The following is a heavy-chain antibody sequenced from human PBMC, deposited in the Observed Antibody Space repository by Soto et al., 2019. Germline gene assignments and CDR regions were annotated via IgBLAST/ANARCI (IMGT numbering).Heavy chain of an antibody. Sequence: GGSLRLSCAASGFTFSDHCMDWVRQAPGKGLEWVGRIRNKVNSYTTEYAASVKGRFTISRDDSKNSLHLQMNSLKTEDTAVYYCARVGPSNYDSFDFWGHGTSVTVSS. CDR3: ARVGPSNYDSFDF. V-gene: IGHV3-72*01. CDR2: IRNKVNSYTT. D-gene: IGHD4-4*01. CDR1: GFTFSDHC. J-gene: IGHJ4*01.